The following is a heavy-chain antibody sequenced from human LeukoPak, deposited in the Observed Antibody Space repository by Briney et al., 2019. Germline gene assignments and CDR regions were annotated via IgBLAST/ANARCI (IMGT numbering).Heavy chain of an antibody. CDR1: GITVSTNY. V-gene: IGHV3-66*04. D-gene: IGHD3-9*01. CDR2: IYSGGGT. CDR3: ARLHYDVLTGPFDY. Sequence: GGSLRLSCAASGITVSTNYMSWVRQAPGKGLEWVSIIYSGGGTYYADSVKGRFTISRENSKNTLWLQMNSLRAEDTAVYYCARLHYDVLTGPFDYWGQGTLVTVSS. J-gene: IGHJ4*02.